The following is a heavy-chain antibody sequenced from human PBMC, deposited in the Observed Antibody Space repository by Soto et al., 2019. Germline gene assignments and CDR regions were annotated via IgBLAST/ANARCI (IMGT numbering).Heavy chain of an antibody. D-gene: IGHD4-17*01. CDR1: GGSISSYY. Sequence: PSETLSLTCTVSGGSISSYYWSWIGQPPGKGLERIGYIYYSWSTNYNPSLKSRVTISVDTSKDQFSLKLSSVTAADTAVYYCARGVGYGDFYFDYWGQGTLVTVSS. CDR3: ARGVGYGDFYFDY. J-gene: IGHJ4*02. V-gene: IGHV4-59*01. CDR2: IYYSWST.